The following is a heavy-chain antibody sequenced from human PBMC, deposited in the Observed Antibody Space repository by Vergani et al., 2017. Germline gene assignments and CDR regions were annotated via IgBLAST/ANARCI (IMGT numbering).Heavy chain of an antibody. CDR3: GGVISYYYYMDV. D-gene: IGHD2/OR15-2a*01. Sequence: QVQLVQSGAEVTKPGSSVKVSCKVSGGTFSSYALSWVRQAPGQGLEWMGGIIPIFGTPKYAQEFRGRVTINADESTSTAYMELSSLRSEDTAVYYCGGVISYYYYMDVWGKGATVTVSS. J-gene: IGHJ6*03. V-gene: IGHV1-69*13. CDR1: GGTFSSYA. CDR2: IIPIFGTP.